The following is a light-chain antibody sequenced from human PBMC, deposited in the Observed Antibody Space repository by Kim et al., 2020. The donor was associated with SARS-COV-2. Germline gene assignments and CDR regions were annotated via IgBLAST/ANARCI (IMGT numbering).Light chain of an antibody. Sequence: SVGDRVTITRQANHDIVNYLNWYHQKPGKPPKLVIYDATNVKTGVPLRFSGSGTGTDFTLTISSLQPEDIGTYYCQQYDNLPPGAFGGGTKVDIK. CDR1: HDIVNY. J-gene: IGKJ4*01. CDR2: DAT. CDR3: QQYDNLPPGA. V-gene: IGKV1-33*01.